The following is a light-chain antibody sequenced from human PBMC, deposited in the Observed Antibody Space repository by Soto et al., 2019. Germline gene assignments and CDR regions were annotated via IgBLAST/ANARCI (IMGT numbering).Light chain of an antibody. CDR3: QQRSNWSWT. CDR1: QSVSGY. Sequence: ELLLTQSPATLSLSPGERATLSCRASQSVSGYLAWYQQKPGQAPRLLLYYTSNRATGIPARFSGSGSGTDFTLTISSLEPEDFAVYYCQQRSNWSWTFGQGTKVDIK. V-gene: IGKV3-11*01. J-gene: IGKJ1*01. CDR2: YTS.